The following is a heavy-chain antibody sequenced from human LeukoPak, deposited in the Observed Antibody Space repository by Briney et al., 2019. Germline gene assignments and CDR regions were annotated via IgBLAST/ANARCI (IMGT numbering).Heavy chain of an antibody. J-gene: IGHJ4*02. V-gene: IGHV5-51*01. Sequence: GASLQISCQVSGYSFTNYWIGWVRQMPGKGLEWMGIIYPGDSDTRYSPSFQGQVTISADKSISTAYLQWSSLKASDTAMYYCARRIAATGRGYFDYWGQGTLVTVPS. CDR1: GYSFTNYW. CDR3: ARRIAATGRGYFDY. CDR2: IYPGDSDT. D-gene: IGHD6-13*01.